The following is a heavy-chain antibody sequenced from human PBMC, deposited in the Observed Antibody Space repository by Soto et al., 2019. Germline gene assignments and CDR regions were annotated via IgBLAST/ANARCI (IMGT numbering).Heavy chain of an antibody. CDR2: SRNKANSYTT. Sequence: HPGGSLRLSCVASGFTFSNAWMNWVRQAPGKGLEWLGRSRNKANSYTTEYAASVKGRFIFSRDGSKNSLYLQMNSLKTEDTAVYFCARYITKSAATGGGLDSWGPGT. V-gene: IGHV3-72*01. J-gene: IGHJ4*02. D-gene: IGHD3-3*01. CDR3: ARYITKSAATGGGLDS. CDR1: GFTFSNAW.